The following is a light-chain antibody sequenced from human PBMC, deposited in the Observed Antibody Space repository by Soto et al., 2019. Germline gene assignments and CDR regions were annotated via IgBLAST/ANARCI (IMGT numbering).Light chain of an antibody. Sequence: DIQMTQSPSTLSASVGDRVTITCRASQSIRSWLAWYQQKPGKAPNLLIYKASNLESGVPSRFSGSGSETEFTLTISSLQPDDFATYYCQQYNTYPWTFGQGTKVEIK. V-gene: IGKV1-5*03. CDR1: QSIRSW. J-gene: IGKJ1*01. CDR2: KAS. CDR3: QQYNTYPWT.